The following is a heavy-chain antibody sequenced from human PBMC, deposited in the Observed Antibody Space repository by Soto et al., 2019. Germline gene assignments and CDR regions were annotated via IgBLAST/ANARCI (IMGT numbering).Heavy chain of an antibody. Sequence: SETLSLTCTVSGGSISSSSYYWGWIRQPPGKGLEWIGSIYYSGSTYYNPSLKSRVTISVDTSKNQFSLKLSSVTAADTAVYYCASLAKYIAAAGTPPSDYWGQGTLVTVSS. CDR1: GGSISSSSYY. CDR3: ASLAKYIAAAGTPPSDY. V-gene: IGHV4-39*01. J-gene: IGHJ4*02. CDR2: IYYSGST. D-gene: IGHD6-13*01.